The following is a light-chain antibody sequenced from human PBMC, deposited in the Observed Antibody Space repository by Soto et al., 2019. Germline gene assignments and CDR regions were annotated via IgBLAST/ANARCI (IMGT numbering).Light chain of an antibody. J-gene: IGKJ2*01. V-gene: IGKV3-15*01. Sequence: IVMTQSPATLSVSPGERATLSCRASQSVSSNLVWYQQKRGQAPRLLIYGASTRATGIPARFSGSGSGTEFTLTISRLQSEDFAVYYCQQYNNWPPTFGQGTKLEIK. CDR2: GAS. CDR1: QSVSSN. CDR3: QQYNNWPPT.